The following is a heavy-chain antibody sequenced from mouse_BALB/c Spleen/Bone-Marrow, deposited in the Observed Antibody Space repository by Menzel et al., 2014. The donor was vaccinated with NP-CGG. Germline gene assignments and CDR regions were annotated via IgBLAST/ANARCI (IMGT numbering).Heavy chain of an antibody. Sequence: QVELTQSGAELPKPGASAQMSCKASGHTFTSYWMDWVKQRPGQGLEWIGYINPSTGYTEYNQKFKDKATLTADKSSSTAYMQLSSLTSEDSAVYYCATGYYVHYCCLGAS. J-gene: IGHJ2*02. V-gene: IGHV1-7*01. CDR1: GHTFTSYW. CDR2: INPSTGYT. CDR3: ATGYYVHY.